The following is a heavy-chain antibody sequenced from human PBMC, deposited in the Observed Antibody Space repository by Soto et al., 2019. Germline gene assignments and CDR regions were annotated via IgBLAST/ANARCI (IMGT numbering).Heavy chain of an antibody. J-gene: IGHJ4*02. CDR1: GVTFTNDI. Sequence: ASVKVSCKASGVTFTNDIITWVRQAPGQGLEWMGRIIPLLDIANYAQKFQGRVTITADKSTSTAYMELNSLRSEDTAVYYCVRDSPIGSTYSGYDGIDYWGQGTLVT. CDR3: VRDSPIGSTYSGYDGIDY. CDR2: IIPLLDIA. D-gene: IGHD5-12*01. V-gene: IGHV1-69*04.